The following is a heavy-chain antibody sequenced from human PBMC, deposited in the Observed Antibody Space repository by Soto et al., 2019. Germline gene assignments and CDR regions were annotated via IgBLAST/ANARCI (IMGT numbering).Heavy chain of an antibody. Sequence: PGGSLRLSCAASGFTFSSYGMNWVRQAPGKGLEWVSSISGSGGSTYYADSVKGRFTISRDKSKNTLYLQMNSLRAEDTAVYYCAKDLTLNDYGDYAWLTGHRRNAFDIWGQGTMVTVSS. J-gene: IGHJ3*02. D-gene: IGHD4-17*01. CDR3: AKDLTLNDYGDYAWLTGHRRNAFDI. CDR1: GFTFSSYG. CDR2: ISGSGGST. V-gene: IGHV3-23*01.